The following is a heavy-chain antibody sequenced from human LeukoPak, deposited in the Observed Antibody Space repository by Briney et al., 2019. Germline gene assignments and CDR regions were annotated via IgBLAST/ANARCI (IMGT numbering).Heavy chain of an antibody. J-gene: IGHJ4*02. Sequence: GGTLRLSCAASGFTVSSNYMSWVRQAPGKGLEWVSVIDSGGSTYYTDSVKGRFTISRDNSKNTLYLQMNSLRAEDTAVYYCARDFDRGYWDYWGQGTLVTVSS. CDR1: GFTVSSNY. V-gene: IGHV3-53*01. CDR3: ARDFDRGYWDY. D-gene: IGHD5-18*01. CDR2: IDSGGST.